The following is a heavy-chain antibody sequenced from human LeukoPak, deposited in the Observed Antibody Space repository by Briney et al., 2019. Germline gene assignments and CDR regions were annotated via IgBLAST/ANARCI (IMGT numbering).Heavy chain of an antibody. CDR2: ISSSGSTI. J-gene: IGHJ5*02. V-gene: IGHV3-48*03. CDR1: GFTFSSYE. D-gene: IGHD5-18*01. CDR3: ARECIQLWRANWFDP. Sequence: PGGSLRLSCAASGFTFSSYEMNWVRQAPGKGLGWVSYISSSGSTIYYADSVKGRFTISRDNAKNSLYLQMNSLRAEDTAVYYCARECIQLWRANWFDPWGQGTLVTVSS.